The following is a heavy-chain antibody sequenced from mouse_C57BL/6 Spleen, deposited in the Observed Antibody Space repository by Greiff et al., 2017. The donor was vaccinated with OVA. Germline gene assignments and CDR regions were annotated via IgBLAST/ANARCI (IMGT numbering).Heavy chain of an antibody. Sequence: VQLQQSGPELVKPGASVKIPCKASGHTFTDYNMDWVKQSHGKSLEWIGDINPNNGGTIYNQKFKGKATLTVDKSSSTAYMELRSLTSEDTAVYYCARSGVVAKNYFDYWGQGTTLTVSS. CDR2: INPNNGGT. V-gene: IGHV1-18*01. J-gene: IGHJ2*01. CDR1: GHTFTDYN. D-gene: IGHD1-1*01. CDR3: ARSGVVAKNYFDY.